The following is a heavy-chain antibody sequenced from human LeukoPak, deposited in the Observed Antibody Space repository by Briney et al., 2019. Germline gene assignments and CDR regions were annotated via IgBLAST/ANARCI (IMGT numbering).Heavy chain of an antibody. CDR1: GGSISSSSYY. J-gene: IGHJ4*02. Sequence: SETLSLTCTVSGGSISSSSYYWGWIRQPPGKGLEWIGSIYYSGSTYYNPSLKSRVTISVNTSKNQFSLKLSSVTAADTAVYYCARSVFGVVMRYFDYWGQGTLVTVSS. D-gene: IGHD3-3*02. V-gene: IGHV4-39*01. CDR2: IYYSGST. CDR3: ARSVFGVVMRYFDY.